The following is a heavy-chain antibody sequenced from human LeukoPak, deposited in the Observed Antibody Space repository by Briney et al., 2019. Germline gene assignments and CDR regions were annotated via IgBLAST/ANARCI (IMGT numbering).Heavy chain of an antibody. J-gene: IGHJ4*02. Sequence: GGSLRLSCAASGFTFDGYAMHWVRQVPGKGLEWVSGINWNSDSIGYADSVKGRFTTSRDNAKDSLYLQMNSLRAEDTAVYYCARRAGAYSHPYDYWGQGTLVTVSS. V-gene: IGHV3-9*01. CDR1: GFTFDGYA. CDR2: INWNSDSI. D-gene: IGHD4/OR15-4a*01. CDR3: ARRAGAYSHPYDY.